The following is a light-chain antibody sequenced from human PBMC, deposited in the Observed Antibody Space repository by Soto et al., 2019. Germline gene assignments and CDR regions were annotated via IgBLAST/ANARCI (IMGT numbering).Light chain of an antibody. CDR2: EGT. CDR3: CSYAGSSTLV. J-gene: IGLJ1*01. V-gene: IGLV2-23*01. Sequence: QSVLTQPASVSGCPGQSITISCTGTSSDVGSYNLVSWYQQHPGKAPKLMIYEGTKRPSGVSYRFSGSKSGNTASLTISGLQAEDEADYYCCSYAGSSTLVFGTGTKLTVL. CDR1: SSDVGSYNL.